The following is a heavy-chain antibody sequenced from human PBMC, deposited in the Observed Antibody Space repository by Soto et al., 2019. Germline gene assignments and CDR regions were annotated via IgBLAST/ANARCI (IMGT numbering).Heavy chain of an antibody. Sequence: QVQLVQSGAEVKKPGSSVKVSCKASGGTFSSYTISWVRQAPGQGLEWRGRIIPILGIANYAQKFQGRVTITADKSTSTAYMELSSLRSEDTAVYYCARGEGGPYCSGGSCLFYWGQGTLVTVSS. D-gene: IGHD2-15*01. J-gene: IGHJ4*02. V-gene: IGHV1-69*02. CDR2: IIPILGIA. CDR3: ARGEGGPYCSGGSCLFY. CDR1: GGTFSSYT.